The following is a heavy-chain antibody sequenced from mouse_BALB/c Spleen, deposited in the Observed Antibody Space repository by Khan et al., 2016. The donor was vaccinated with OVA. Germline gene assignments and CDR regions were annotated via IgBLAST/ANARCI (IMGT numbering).Heavy chain of an antibody. Sequence: DVQLVESGGGLVQPGGSRKLSCAASGFTFSNFGMHWVRQAPEKGLEWVAYISSGSNTIHYADTVKGRLTISRDNPKNTLFLQMTSLRSEDTAMYYCGREGYSRWYVDVWRAGTTVTVSS. CDR2: ISSGSNTI. CDR1: GFTFSNFG. V-gene: IGHV5-17*02. D-gene: IGHD2-12*01. J-gene: IGHJ1*01. CDR3: GREGYSRWYVDV.